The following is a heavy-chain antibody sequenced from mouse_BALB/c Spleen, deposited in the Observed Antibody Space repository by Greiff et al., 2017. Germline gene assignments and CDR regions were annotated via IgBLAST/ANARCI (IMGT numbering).Heavy chain of an antibody. Sequence: VKVVESGPGLVAPSQSLSITCTVSGFSLTGYGVNWVRQPPGKGLEWLGMIWGDGSTDYNSALKSRLSISKDNSKSQVFLKMNSLQTDDTARYYGASAVYYGSRGSSWFAYWGQGTLVTVSA. CDR1: GFSLTGYG. J-gene: IGHJ3*01. CDR3: ASAVYYGSRGSSWFAY. V-gene: IGHV2-6-7*01. D-gene: IGHD1-2*01. CDR2: IWGDGST.